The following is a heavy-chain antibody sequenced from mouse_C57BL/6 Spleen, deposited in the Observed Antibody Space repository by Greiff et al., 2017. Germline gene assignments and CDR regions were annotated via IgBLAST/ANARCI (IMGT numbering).Heavy chain of an antibody. CDR2: IDPSDSET. CDR1: GYTFTSSW. CDR3: ARDWDVGGY. V-gene: IGHV1-52*01. J-gene: IGHJ2*01. D-gene: IGHD4-1*01. Sequence: QVQLQQPGAELVRPGSSVKLSCKASGYTFTSSWLHWVKQRPIQGLEWIGNIDPSDSETHYNQKFKDKATLTVDKSSSTAYMQLSSLTSEDSAVYYCARDWDVGGYWGQGTTLTVSS.